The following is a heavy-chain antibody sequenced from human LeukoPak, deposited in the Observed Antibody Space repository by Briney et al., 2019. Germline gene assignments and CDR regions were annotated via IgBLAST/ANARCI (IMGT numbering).Heavy chain of an antibody. CDR2: INVYGTAK. CDR3: TANFNY. CDR1: GFTFTDYW. V-gene: IGHV3-7*01. J-gene: IGHJ4*02. Sequence: GGSLRLSCEVSGFTFTDYWLTWVRQAPGKGLEWLATINVYGTAKYYVDSVKGRFTISRDNAKNSVFLQMNSLRDDDTAGYYCTANFNYWGQGTLVTVSS.